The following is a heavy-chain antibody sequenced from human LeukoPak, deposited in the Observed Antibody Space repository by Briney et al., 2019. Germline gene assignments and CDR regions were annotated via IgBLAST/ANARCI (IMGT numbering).Heavy chain of an antibody. J-gene: IGHJ5*02. V-gene: IGHV3-64D*06. D-gene: IGHD3-10*01. CDR3: VKDLYRGWFGPHGSHNWFDP. Sequence: GGPLRLSCSASGFTFSSYAMHWVRQAPGKGLEYVSAISSNGGSTYYADSVKGRFTISRDNSKNTLYLQMSSLRVEDTAVYYCVKDLYRGWFGPHGSHNWFDPWGQGTLVTVSS. CDR1: GFTFSSYA. CDR2: ISSNGGST.